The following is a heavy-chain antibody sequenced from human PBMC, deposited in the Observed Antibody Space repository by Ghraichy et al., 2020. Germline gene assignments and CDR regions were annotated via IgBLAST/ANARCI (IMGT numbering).Heavy chain of an antibody. CDR1: GFTFSGSA. D-gene: IGHD1-1*01. CDR2: IRSKANSYAT. J-gene: IGHJ6*02. CDR3: TNWNYYGMDV. V-gene: IGHV3-73*01. Sequence: GESLNISCAASGFTFSGSAMHWVRQASGKGLEWVGRIRSKANSYATAYAASVKGRFSISRDDSKNTAYLQMNSLKTEDTAVYYCTNWNYYGMDVWGQGTTVTVSS.